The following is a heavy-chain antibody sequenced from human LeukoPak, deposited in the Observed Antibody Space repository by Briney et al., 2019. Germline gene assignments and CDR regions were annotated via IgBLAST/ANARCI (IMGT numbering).Heavy chain of an antibody. CDR3: TTATLGYCSGGTCSDY. V-gene: IGHV3-15*07. D-gene: IGHD2-15*01. CDR2: IKSKKDGETT. CDR1: GFTFSTYT. J-gene: IGHJ4*02. Sequence: GGSLRLSCAASGFTFSTYTMNWVRRAPGKGLEWVGRIKSKKDGETTDYTAPVKGRFTISRDDSKNTLYLQMNSLKTEDTAVYYCTTATLGYCSGGTCSDYWGQGTLVTVSS.